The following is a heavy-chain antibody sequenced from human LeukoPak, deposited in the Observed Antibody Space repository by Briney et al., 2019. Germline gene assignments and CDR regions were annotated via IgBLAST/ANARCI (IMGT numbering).Heavy chain of an antibody. CDR2: MNPNSGNT. CDR1: GYTFTSYD. D-gene: IGHD2-2*01. J-gene: IGHJ4*02. V-gene: IGHV1-18*01. Sequence: VASVKVSCKASGYTFTSYDINWVRQATGQGLEWMGWMNPNSGNTNYAQKLQGRVTMTTDTSTSTAYMELRSLRSDDTAVYYCARDRSLGPAATFDYWGQGTLVTVSS. CDR3: ARDRSLGPAATFDY.